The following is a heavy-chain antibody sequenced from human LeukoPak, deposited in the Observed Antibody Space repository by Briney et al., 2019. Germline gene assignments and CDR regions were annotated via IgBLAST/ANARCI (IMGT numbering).Heavy chain of an antibody. CDR1: GSYW. Sequence: GGSLRLSCAASGSYWMHWVRQAPGKGLVWVSHINSDGSWASYADSVKGRFTISKDNAKNTVYLQMNNLRAEDTAVYYCVSFYETYWGRGTLVTVSS. D-gene: IGHD2/OR15-2a*01. V-gene: IGHV3-74*01. CDR2: INSDGSWA. J-gene: IGHJ4*02. CDR3: VSFYETY.